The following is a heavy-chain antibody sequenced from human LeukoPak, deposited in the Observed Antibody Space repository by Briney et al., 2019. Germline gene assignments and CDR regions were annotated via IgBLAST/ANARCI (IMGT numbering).Heavy chain of an antibody. Sequence: PPESLSLTCTVSGDSIGSYYWSWIRQPPGQQLEWIGYIYYTGSTNYSPSLKSRATISVDTSKNQFSLKVSSVTAADTAVYYCARHRYGDVFYFDFWGQGTLVTVST. CDR3: ARHRYGDVFYFDF. V-gene: IGHV4-59*08. J-gene: IGHJ4*02. CDR2: IYYTGST. D-gene: IGHD3-16*01. CDR1: GDSIGSYY.